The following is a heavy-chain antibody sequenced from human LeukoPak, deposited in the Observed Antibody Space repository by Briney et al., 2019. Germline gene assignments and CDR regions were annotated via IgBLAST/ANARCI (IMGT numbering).Heavy chain of an antibody. CDR3: ASCYDFWSGHSEY. J-gene: IGHJ4*02. V-gene: IGHV4-39*01. Sequence: SETLSLTCTVSGGSISSSSYYWGWIRQPPGKGLEWIGSIYYSGSTYYNPSLKSRVTISVDTSKNQFSLKLTSVTAADTAVYYCASCYDFWSGHSEYWGQGTLVTVSS. D-gene: IGHD3-3*01. CDR2: IYYSGST. CDR1: GGSISSSSYY.